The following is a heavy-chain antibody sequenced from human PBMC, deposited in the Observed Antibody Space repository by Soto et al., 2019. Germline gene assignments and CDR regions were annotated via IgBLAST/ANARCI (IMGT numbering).Heavy chain of an antibody. J-gene: IGHJ6*02. D-gene: IGHD2-15*01. V-gene: IGHV1-69*13. CDR2: IIPIFGTA. CDR1: GGTFSSYA. Sequence: SVKVSCKASGGTFSSYAISWVRQAPGQGLEWMGGIIPIFGTANYAQKFQGRVTITADESTSTAYMELSSLRSEDTAVYYCAADLRCGSCYYYGMDVWGQGTTVTVSS. CDR3: AADLRCGSCYYYGMDV.